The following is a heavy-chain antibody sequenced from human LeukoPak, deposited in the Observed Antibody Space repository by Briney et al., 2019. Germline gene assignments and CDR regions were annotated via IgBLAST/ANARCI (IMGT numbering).Heavy chain of an antibody. V-gene: IGHV4-39*01. D-gene: IGHD2-15*01. CDR2: IYYSGST. CDR1: GGSISSSSCY. J-gene: IGHJ4*02. Sequence: PSETLSLTCTVSGGSISSSSCYWGWIRQPPGKGLEWIGSIYYSGSTYYNPSLKSRVTISVDTSKNQFSLKLSSVTAADTAVYYCARTPAEDIVVVVAATTEDYWGQGTLVTVSS. CDR3: ARTPAEDIVVVVAATTEDY.